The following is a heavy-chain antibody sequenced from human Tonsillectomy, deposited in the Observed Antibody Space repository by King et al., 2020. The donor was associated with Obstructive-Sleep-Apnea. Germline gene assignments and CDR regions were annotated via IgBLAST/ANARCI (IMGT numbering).Heavy chain of an antibody. V-gene: IGHV3-30*02. D-gene: IGHD6-13*01. CDR3: AKALAAPGTPQDY. CDR2: MRYDGNNK. J-gene: IGHJ4*02. Sequence: VQLVESGGGVVQPGGSLRLSCAASGFTFSNYGMHWVRQAAGKGLEWVAFMRYDGNNKYYADSVKGRFTISRDNSKNTLYLQVNSLRAEDTAVYYCAKALAAPGTPQDYWGQGTLVTVSS. CDR1: GFTFSNYG.